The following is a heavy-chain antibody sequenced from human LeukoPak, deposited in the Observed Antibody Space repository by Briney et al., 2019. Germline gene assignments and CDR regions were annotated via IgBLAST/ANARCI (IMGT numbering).Heavy chain of an antibody. CDR1: GFTFSSYS. J-gene: IGHJ4*02. Sequence: GGFLRLSCAASGFTFSSYSMNWVRQAPGKGLEWVSYISSSSSTVYYSGSVKGRFTISRDNAKNSLYLQINSLRAEDTAVYYCARDRIRFCAGGSCYTGYHFDYWGQGTLVTVSS. CDR3: ARDRIRFCAGGSCYTGYHFDY. CDR2: ISSSSSTV. V-gene: IGHV3-48*01. D-gene: IGHD2-15*01.